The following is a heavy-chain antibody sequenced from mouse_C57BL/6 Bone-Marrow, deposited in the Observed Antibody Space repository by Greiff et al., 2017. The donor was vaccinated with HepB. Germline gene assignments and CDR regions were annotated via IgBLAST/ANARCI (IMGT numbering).Heavy chain of an antibody. Sequence: EVQRVESGGGLVQPGGSLSLSCAASGFTFTDYYMSWVRQPPGKALEWLGFIRNKANGYTTEYSASVKGRFTISRDNSQSILYLQMSALRAEDSATYYCARRQLYYYGSSYWYFDVWGTGTTVTVSS. D-gene: IGHD1-1*01. CDR3: ARRQLYYYGSSYWYFDV. J-gene: IGHJ1*03. CDR1: GFTFTDYY. V-gene: IGHV7-3*01. CDR2: IRNKANGYTT.